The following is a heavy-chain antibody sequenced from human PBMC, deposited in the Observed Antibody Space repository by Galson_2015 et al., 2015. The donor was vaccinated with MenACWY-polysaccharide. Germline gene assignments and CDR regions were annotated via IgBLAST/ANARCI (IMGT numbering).Heavy chain of an antibody. CDR1: GFTFSNYA. CDR3: ARVRYSTGKYQFDY. J-gene: IGHJ4*02. CDR2: IGGSGSNT. Sequence: SLRLSCAASGFTFSNYAMNWVRQAPGKGLEWVSTIGGSGSNTHYADSVKGRFTIFRDNSKNTLSLQMNSLRAEDTAVYYCARVRYSTGKYQFDYWGQGTLVAVSS. D-gene: IGHD2-2*01. V-gene: IGHV3-23*01.